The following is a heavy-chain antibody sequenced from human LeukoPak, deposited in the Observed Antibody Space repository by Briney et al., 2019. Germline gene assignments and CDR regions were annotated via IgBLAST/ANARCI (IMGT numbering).Heavy chain of an antibody. Sequence: GGSLRLSCAASGFTFSSYAMSWVRQAPGKGLEWVSAISGSGGSTYYADSVKGRFTISRDNSKNTLYLRMNSLRAEDTAVYYCAKDGSYDSSGYYYRLSNWFDPWGQGTLVTVSS. CDR3: AKDGSYDSSGYYYRLSNWFDP. D-gene: IGHD3-22*01. V-gene: IGHV3-23*01. J-gene: IGHJ5*02. CDR2: ISGSGGST. CDR1: GFTFSSYA.